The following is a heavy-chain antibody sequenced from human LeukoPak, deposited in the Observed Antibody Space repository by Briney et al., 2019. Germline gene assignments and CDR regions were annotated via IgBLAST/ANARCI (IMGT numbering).Heavy chain of an antibody. CDR1: GFTVSSNY. CDR2: IYSGGST. D-gene: IGHD3-10*01. Sequence: GGSLRLSCAAYGFTVSSNYMSWVRQAPGKGLEWVSVIYSGGSTYYADSVKGRFTISRDNSKNTLYLQMNSLRAEDTAVYYCAREQLLWFGELDAFDIWGQGTMVTVSS. V-gene: IGHV3-66*01. J-gene: IGHJ3*02. CDR3: AREQLLWFGELDAFDI.